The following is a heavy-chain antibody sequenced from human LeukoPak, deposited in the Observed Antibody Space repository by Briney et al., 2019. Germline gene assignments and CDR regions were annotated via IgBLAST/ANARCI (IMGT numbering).Heavy chain of an antibody. J-gene: IGHJ4*02. Sequence: SETLSLTCTVSGGSISSYYWSWIRQPPGKGLEWIGYMYYSGTINYNLSLKSRVTISVDTSKNQFSLKLSSVTAADTAMYYCARAWATDYFDYWGQGTLVTVSS. CDR1: GGSISSYY. CDR2: MYYSGTI. CDR3: ARAWATDYFDY. V-gene: IGHV4-59*01.